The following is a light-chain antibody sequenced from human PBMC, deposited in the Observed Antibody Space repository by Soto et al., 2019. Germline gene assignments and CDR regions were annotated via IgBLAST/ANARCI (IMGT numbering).Light chain of an antibody. V-gene: IGKV1-12*01. J-gene: IGKJ3*01. CDR1: QDIRTW. Sequence: DFQMTQSPSSVSASVGDSVTITCRASQDIRTWLGWYQQKPGKAPKLLIYVASRLQGGVPSRFSGSGSGTEFTLTITSLQPEDFATYYCQQAYSFPPTFGPGTKVDIK. CDR3: QQAYSFPPT. CDR2: VAS.